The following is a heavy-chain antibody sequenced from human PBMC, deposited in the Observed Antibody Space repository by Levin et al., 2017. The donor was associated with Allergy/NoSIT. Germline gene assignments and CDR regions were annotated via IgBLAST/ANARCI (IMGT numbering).Heavy chain of an antibody. CDR2: IYYSGST. CDR3: ASYCSGGSCSEGY. V-gene: IGHV4-30-4*01. D-gene: IGHD2-15*01. J-gene: IGHJ4*02. Sequence: SQTLSLPCTVSGGSIRSGDYYWSWIRQPPGKGLEWIGYIYYSGSTYYNPSLKSRVTISVDTSKNQFSLKLSSVTAADTAVYYCASYCSGGSCSEGYWGQGTLVTVSS. CDR1: GGSIRSGDYY.